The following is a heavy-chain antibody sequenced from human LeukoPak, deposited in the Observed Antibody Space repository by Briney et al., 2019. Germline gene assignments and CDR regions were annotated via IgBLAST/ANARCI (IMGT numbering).Heavy chain of an antibody. J-gene: IGHJ4*02. CDR3: ARDYYGIDY. CDR2: ISPSGDIT. V-gene: IGHV3-23*01. CDR1: GFTFSNHG. D-gene: IGHD3-22*01. Sequence: GGSLRLSCAASGFTFSNHGMNWVRQAPGKGLEWVSGISPSGDITYYADSVKGRFTISRDNAKNTLYLQMNSLRAEDTAVYYCARDYYGIDYWGQGTLVTVSS.